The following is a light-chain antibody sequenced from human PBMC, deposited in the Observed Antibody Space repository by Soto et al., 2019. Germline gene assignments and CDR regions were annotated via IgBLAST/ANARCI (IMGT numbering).Light chain of an antibody. CDR1: QSVSSN. CDR3: QQYNNFRWT. Sequence: EILMTQSPSTLAVSPGERATLSCRASQSVSSNLAWYQQKPGQAPRLLIYGASTRATGIPARFSGSGSGTEFTLTISSLQPEDVATYYCQQYNNFRWTFGQGTKVDIK. CDR2: GAS. V-gene: IGKV3-15*01. J-gene: IGKJ1*01.